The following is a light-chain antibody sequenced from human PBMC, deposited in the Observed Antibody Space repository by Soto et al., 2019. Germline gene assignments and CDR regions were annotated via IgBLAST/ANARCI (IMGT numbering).Light chain of an antibody. J-gene: IGKJ1*01. CDR2: GAT. CDR3: HHYGTSERT. CDR1: QSVNSGS. V-gene: IGKV3-20*01. Sequence: DIALTQSPGTLSLSPGDRAILSCRASQSVNSGSLAWYQQRPGQAPRLLIYGATIRATGIPDKFSGSGSGTDFTLTISRLEPEDFAVYYCHHYGTSERTFGQGTKVEIK.